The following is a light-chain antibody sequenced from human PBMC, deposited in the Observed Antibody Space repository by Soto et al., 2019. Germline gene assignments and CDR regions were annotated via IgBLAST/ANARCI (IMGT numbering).Light chain of an antibody. Sequence: EIVLTQSPGPLSLSPGERATLSCRASQSVSSSYLAWYQQKPGQAHSLLIYGASSRATGIPDRFSGSGSGTDFTLTISSLEPEDFAVYYCQQYGSSLLFTFGPGTKVDIK. CDR1: QSVSSSY. CDR2: GAS. J-gene: IGKJ3*01. V-gene: IGKV3-20*01. CDR3: QQYGSSLLFT.